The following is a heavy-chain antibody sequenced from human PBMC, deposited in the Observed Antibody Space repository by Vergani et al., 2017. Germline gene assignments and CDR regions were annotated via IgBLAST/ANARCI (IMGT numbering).Heavy chain of an antibody. CDR1: GFTFSHYS. D-gene: IGHD5-24*01. V-gene: IGHV3-23*04. Sequence: EVQMVESGGGLVKPGGSLRLSCVASGFTFSHYSMNWVRQAPGKGLEWVSGLTASGSGISYADSVRGRFTISRDNSKNTLFLQMDSLRDEDTAVYYCAKSGWLQHFGAHYFDSWGQGILVTVSS. J-gene: IGHJ4*02. CDR3: AKSGWLQHFGAHYFDS. CDR2: LTASGSGI.